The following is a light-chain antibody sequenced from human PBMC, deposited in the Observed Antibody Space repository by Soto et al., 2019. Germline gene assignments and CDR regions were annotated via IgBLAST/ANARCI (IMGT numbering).Light chain of an antibody. CDR2: WAS. CDR3: QQYYDTPLT. CDR1: QSVLYSSNNRNY. Sequence: DIVMTQSPDSLAVSLGERVTINCKSSQSVLYSSNNRNYLAWFQQKPGQPPKLLIYWASTRESGVPDRFSGSWSGTDFTHTISGLQAEDVAVYYCQQYYDTPLTFGGGTKVEI. V-gene: IGKV4-1*01. J-gene: IGKJ4*01.